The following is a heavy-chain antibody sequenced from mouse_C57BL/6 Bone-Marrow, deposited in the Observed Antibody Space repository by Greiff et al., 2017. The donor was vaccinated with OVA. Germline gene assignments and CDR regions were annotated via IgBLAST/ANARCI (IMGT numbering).Heavy chain of an antibody. CDR3: AIPRQLRLFHWYFDV. CDR1: GYTFTSYW. Sequence: VQLQQPGAELVKPGASVKVSCKASGYTFTSYWMHWVQQRPGQGLEWIGRIHPSDSDTNYNQKFKGKATLTVDKSSSTAYMQLSSLTSEDSAVYYCAIPRQLRLFHWYFDVWGTGTTVTVSS. V-gene: IGHV1-74*01. J-gene: IGHJ1*03. D-gene: IGHD3-2*02. CDR2: IHPSDSDT.